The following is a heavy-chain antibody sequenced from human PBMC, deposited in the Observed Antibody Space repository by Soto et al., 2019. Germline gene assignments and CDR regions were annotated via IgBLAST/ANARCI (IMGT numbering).Heavy chain of an antibody. CDR2: ISGYNGNT. J-gene: IGHJ5*02. CDR3: ARDGILGTTQGSWFDP. D-gene: IGHD1-26*01. Sequence: QVQLVQSGAEVKEPGASVKVSCKASGYTFASYGINWVRQAPGQGLEWMGWISGYNGNTKYVQKFQGRVTVTTDTSTSTGYMELRSLRSDDTAVYYCARDGILGTTQGSWFDPWGQGTLVTVSS. CDR1: GYTFASYG. V-gene: IGHV1-18*01.